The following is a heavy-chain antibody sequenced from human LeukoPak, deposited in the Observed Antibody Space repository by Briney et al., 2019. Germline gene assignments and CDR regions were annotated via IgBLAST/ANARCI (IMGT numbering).Heavy chain of an antibody. CDR1: GGSITSYY. J-gene: IGHJ6*03. CDR2: IYTSGST. D-gene: IGHD1-14*01. V-gene: IGHV4-4*09. CDR3: ARRGPRTGNYYHYYFMDV. Sequence: SETLSLTCSVSGGSITSYYWSWIRQPPGKGLEWIGYIYTSGSTNYNPSLESRVTISLHTSKNQFSLRLSSATAADTAVYFCARRGPRTGNYYHYYFMDVWGKGTTVTVSS.